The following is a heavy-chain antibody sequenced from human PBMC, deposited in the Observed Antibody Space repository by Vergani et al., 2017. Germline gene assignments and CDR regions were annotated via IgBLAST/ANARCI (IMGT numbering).Heavy chain of an antibody. D-gene: IGHD6-13*01. V-gene: IGHV1-3*01. CDR2: INAGNGNT. CDR3: ARDNAAAGLYYYYYMDV. J-gene: IGHJ6*03. CDR1: GYTFTSYA. Sequence: VQLLESGGGLVQPGGSLRLSCAASGYTFTSYAMHWVRQAPGQRLEWMGWINAGNGNTKYSQKFQGRVTITRDTSASTAYMELSSLRSEDTAVYYCARDNAAAGLYYYYYMDVWGKGTTVTVSS.